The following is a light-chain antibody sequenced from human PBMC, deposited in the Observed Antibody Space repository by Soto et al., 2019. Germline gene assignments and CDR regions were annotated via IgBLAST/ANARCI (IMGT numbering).Light chain of an antibody. J-gene: IGKJ5*01. V-gene: IGKV3-15*01. CDR2: GAS. CDR1: QSVSSSY. Sequence: EIVLTQSPGTLSLSPVERATLSCRASQSVSSSYFAWYQQKPGQAPSLLIYGASTRATGLPARFSGSGSGTQFTLTISSLQSEDFAVYYCQQYNNWPITFGQGTRLEIK. CDR3: QQYNNWPIT.